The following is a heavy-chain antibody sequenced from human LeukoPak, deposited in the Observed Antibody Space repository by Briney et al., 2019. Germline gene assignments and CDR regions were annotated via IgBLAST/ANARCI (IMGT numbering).Heavy chain of an antibody. CDR2: IIPIFGTA. D-gene: IGHD3-16*01. V-gene: IGHV1-69*05. CDR3: AREGLGELTLDY. J-gene: IGHJ4*02. CDR1: GGTFSSYA. Sequence: SVKVSCKASGGTFSSYAISWVRQAPGQGLEWMGGIIPIFGTANYAQKLQGRVTMTTDTSTSTAYMELRSLRSDDTAAYYCAREGLGELTLDYWGQGTLVTVSS.